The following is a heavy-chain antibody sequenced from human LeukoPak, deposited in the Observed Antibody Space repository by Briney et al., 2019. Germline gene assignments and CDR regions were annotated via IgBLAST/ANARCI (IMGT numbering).Heavy chain of an antibody. CDR2: IIPIFGTA. CDR1: GYTFTSYG. Sequence: GASVKVSCKASGYTFTSYGISWVRQAPGQGLEWMGGIIPIFGTANYAQKFQGRVTMTRDTSTSTVYMELSSLRSDDTAVYYCARTAARRFDYWGQGTLVTVSS. CDR3: ARTAARRFDY. V-gene: IGHV1-18*01. D-gene: IGHD6-6*01. J-gene: IGHJ4*02.